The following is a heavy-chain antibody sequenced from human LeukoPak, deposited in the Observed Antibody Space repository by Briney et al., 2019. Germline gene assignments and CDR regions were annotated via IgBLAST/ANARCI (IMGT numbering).Heavy chain of an antibody. D-gene: IGHD3-22*01. V-gene: IGHV3-21*01. Sequence: GGSLRLSCAASGFTFTSYSMNWIRQAPGKGLEWVSSFGTRSTSIYHAGSVKGRFAISRDNAKNSLYLQMNSLRAEDTALYYCAREVSEGFDFWGQGTLVTVSS. CDR3: AREVSEGFDF. CDR1: GFTFTSYS. CDR2: FGTRSTSI. J-gene: IGHJ4*02.